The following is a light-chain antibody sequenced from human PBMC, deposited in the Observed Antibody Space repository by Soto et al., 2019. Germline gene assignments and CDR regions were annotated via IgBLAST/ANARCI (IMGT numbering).Light chain of an antibody. CDR2: DAS. CDR1: QSVSSY. Sequence: EIVLTQSPATLSLSPGARATLSCRASQSVSSYLAWYQQKPGQAPRLLIYDASNRATGIPARFSGSGSETDFTLTISSLEPEDFAVYYCQQRSNWTLTFGGGTKVEIK. CDR3: QQRSNWTLT. V-gene: IGKV3-11*01. J-gene: IGKJ4*01.